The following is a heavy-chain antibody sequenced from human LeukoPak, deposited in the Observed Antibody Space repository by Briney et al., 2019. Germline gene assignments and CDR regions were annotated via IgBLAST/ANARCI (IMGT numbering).Heavy chain of an antibody. D-gene: IGHD3-3*01. J-gene: IGHJ3*02. CDR2: IIPMSGTA. CDR1: GYTFTSYG. CDR3: ARGAGRGDYDFWSGHTGGALDI. Sequence: GASVKVSCKASGYTFTSYGISWVRQAPGQGLEWMGGIIPMSGTANYAQKFQGRVTIAADESTSTAYMELSSLRSEDTAVYYCARGAGRGDYDFWSGHTGGALDIWGQGTMVTVSS. V-gene: IGHV1-69*13.